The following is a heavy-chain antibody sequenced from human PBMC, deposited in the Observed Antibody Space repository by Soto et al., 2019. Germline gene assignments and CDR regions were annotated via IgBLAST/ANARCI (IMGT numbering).Heavy chain of an antibody. J-gene: IGHJ4*02. CDR1: GYTFTGYY. D-gene: IGHD6-13*01. V-gene: IGHV1-2*02. CDR2: INPNSVGT. Sequence: QVQLVQSGAEVKKPGAPVKVSCKASGYTFTGYYMHWVRQAPGQGLEWMGWINPNSVGTNYAQKFQGRVTMTRDTSISTAYMELSRLRSDDTAVYYCASGHSSSWSSFDYWGQGTLVTVSS. CDR3: ASGHSSSWSSFDY.